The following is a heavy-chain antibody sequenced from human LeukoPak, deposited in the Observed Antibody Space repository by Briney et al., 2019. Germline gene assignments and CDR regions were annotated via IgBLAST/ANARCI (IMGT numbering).Heavy chain of an antibody. CDR2: INHSGST. J-gene: IGHJ6*03. V-gene: IGHV4-34*01. D-gene: IGHD3-3*01. CDR1: GGSFSGYY. CDR3: AIPSNFWSGYYYYYMDV. Sequence: SETLSLTCAVYGGSFSGYYWSWIRQPPGKELEWIGEINHSGSTNYNPSLKSRVTISVDTSKNQFSLKLSSVTAADTAVYYCAIPSNFWSGYYYYYMDVWGKGTTVTVPS.